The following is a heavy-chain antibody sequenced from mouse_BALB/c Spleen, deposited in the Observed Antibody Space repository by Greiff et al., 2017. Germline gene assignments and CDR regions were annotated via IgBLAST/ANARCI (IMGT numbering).Heavy chain of an antibody. V-gene: IGHV5-4*02. Sequence: EVKLMESGGGLVKPGGSLKLSCAASGFTFSDYYMYWVRQTPEKRLEWVATISDGGSYTYYPDSVKGRFTISRDNAKNNLYLQMSSLKSEDTAMYYCARDYGNYGAMDYWGQGTSVTVSS. CDR3: ARDYGNYGAMDY. CDR2: ISDGGSYT. J-gene: IGHJ4*01. CDR1: GFTFSDYY. D-gene: IGHD2-1*01.